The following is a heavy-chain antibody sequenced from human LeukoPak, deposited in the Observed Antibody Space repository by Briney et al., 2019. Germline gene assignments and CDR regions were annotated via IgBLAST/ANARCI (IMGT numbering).Heavy chain of an antibody. D-gene: IGHD4-17*01. CDR2: TYYRSKWYN. CDR1: GDSVSSNSAA. J-gene: IGHJ6*02. V-gene: IGHV6-1*01. CDR3: ARGAVSGDYGAVFGDYYYGMDV. Sequence: SQTLSLTCAISGDSVSSNSAAWNWIRQSPSRGLEWLGRTYYRSKWYNDYAVSVKSPITINPDTTKNQFSLQLNSVIPEDTAVYYCARGAVSGDYGAVFGDYYYGMDVWGQGTTVTVSS.